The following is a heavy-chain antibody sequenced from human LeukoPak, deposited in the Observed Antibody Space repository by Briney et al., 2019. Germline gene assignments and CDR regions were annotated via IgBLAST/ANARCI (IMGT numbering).Heavy chain of an antibody. CDR3: ASRPRGYNYEDWYFDL. CDR1: GGTFSSYA. J-gene: IGHJ2*01. D-gene: IGHD5-18*01. V-gene: IGHV1-69*04. Sequence: SVKVSCKASGGTFSSYAISWVRQAPGQGLEWMGRIIPILGITNYAQNFQGRVTITADKSTSTVYMELSSLRSEDTAVYYCASRPRGYNYEDWYFDLWGRGTLVTVSS. CDR2: IIPILGIT.